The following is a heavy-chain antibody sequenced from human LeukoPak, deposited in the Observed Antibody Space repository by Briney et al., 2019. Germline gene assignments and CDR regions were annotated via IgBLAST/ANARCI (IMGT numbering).Heavy chain of an antibody. Sequence: SETLSLTCTVSGGSISSYYWSWIRQPPGKGLEWIGYIYYSGSTYYNPSLKSRVTISVDTSKNQFSLKLSSVTAADTAVYYCARDRTNWFDPWGQGTLVTVSS. CDR2: IYYSGST. D-gene: IGHD1/OR15-1a*01. V-gene: IGHV4-59*12. CDR1: GGSISSYY. CDR3: ARDRTNWFDP. J-gene: IGHJ5*02.